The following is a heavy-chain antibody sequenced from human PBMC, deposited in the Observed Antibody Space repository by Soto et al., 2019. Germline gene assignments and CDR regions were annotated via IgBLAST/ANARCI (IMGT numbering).Heavy chain of an antibody. D-gene: IGHD3-22*01. CDR2: ISSSSSYI. CDR1: GFTFSSYR. V-gene: IGHV3-21*01. CDR3: ARDGYYYDSSGYYPYFDY. Sequence: EVQLVESGGGLVKPGGSLRLSCAASGFTFSSYRMNWVRQAPGKGLEWVSSISSSSSYIYYADSVKGRFTISRDNAKNSLYLQMNSLRAEDTAVYYCARDGYYYDSSGYYPYFDYWGQGTLVTVSS. J-gene: IGHJ4*02.